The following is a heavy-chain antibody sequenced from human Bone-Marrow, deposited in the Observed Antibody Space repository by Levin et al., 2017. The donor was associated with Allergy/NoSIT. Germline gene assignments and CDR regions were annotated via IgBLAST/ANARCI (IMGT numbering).Heavy chain of an antibody. V-gene: IGHV3-48*01. CDR3: ARGRSGGRGAFDI. CDR1: GFTFSSFS. CDR2: ISSSSSSI. J-gene: IGHJ3*02. Sequence: GGSLRPSCAPSGFTFSSFSMNWVRQAPGKGLEWVSYISSSSSSIYYAESVKGRFTISRDNAKNSLYLQMNSLRAEDTAVYYCARGRSGGRGAFDIWGQGTMVTVSS. D-gene: IGHD1-1*01.